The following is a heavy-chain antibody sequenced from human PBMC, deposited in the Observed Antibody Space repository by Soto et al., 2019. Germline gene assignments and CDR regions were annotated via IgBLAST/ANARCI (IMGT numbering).Heavy chain of an antibody. CDR1: GFSFINAW. CDR3: AKDRYSSSAYYYYGMDA. CDR2: VKGKGSGGTS. D-gene: IGHD6-6*01. V-gene: IGHV3-15*01. Sequence: EVQLVESGGGLVEPGGSLRLSCAASGFSFINAWMHWVRQAPGKGLEWVGLVKGKGSGGTSDYAAPVRGRFTISRDNAKNSLYLQMNRLRAEDTALYYCAKDRYSSSAYYYYGMDAWGQGTTVTVSS. J-gene: IGHJ6*02.